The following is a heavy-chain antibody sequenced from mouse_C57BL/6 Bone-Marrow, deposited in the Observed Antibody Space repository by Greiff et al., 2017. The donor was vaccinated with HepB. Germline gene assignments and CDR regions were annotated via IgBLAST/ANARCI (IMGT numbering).Heavy chain of an antibody. J-gene: IGHJ4*01. CDR2: LWTGGGT. CDR1: GFSLTSYA. V-gene: IGHV2-9-1*01. Sequence: VQLQQSGPGLVAPSQSLSITCTVSGFSLTSYALSWVRQPPGKGLEWLGVLWTGGGTNYNSALKSRLSISKDNSKSQVFLKMNRLQTDDTARYYCARTRYYAMDDWGQGTSVTVSS. CDR3: ARTRYYAMDD.